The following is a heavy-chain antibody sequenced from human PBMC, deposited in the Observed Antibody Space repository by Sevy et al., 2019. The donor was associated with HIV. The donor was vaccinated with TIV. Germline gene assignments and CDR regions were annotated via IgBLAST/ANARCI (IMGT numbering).Heavy chain of an antibody. V-gene: IGHV3-48*03. Sequence: GGSLRLSCVGAGISISSHWMNWVRQSPGKGLEWVSYISNSGTSMYYSDSVKGRFTISRDNARNSLYLQMNSLRAEDTAVYYCARDLPPSATTVAHFDCWGQGTLVTVSS. CDR3: ARDLPPSATTVAHFDC. J-gene: IGHJ4*02. CDR1: GISISSHW. D-gene: IGHD4-17*01. CDR2: ISNSGTSM.